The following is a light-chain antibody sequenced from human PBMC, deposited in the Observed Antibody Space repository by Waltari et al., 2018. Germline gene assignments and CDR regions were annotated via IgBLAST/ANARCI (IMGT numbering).Light chain of an antibody. CDR2: EVT. J-gene: IGLJ1*01. V-gene: IGLV2-8*01. CDR3: SSYAGSSTYV. CDR1: SGDVGNYNY. Sequence: QSALPQPPSASGSPGQSVTVSCTGTSGDVGNYNYVSWYQQYPGKAPKLIIYEVTKRPSGVPDRFSGSKSGNTASLTVSGLRAEDEADYYCSSYAGSSTYVFGSGTKVTVL.